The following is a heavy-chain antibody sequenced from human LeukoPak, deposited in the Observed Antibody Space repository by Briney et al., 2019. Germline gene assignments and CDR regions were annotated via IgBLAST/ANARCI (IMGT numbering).Heavy chain of an antibody. J-gene: IGHJ5*02. Sequence: PGRSLRLSCAASGFTFSNYGMHWVRQAPGKGLEWVAVIWYDGSDRYYADSVKGRFTISRDNSKNMVYLLMDSLRAEDTAVYYCTFFDAWGQGTLVTVSS. CDR2: IWYDGSDR. CDR1: GFTFSNYG. D-gene: IGHD2/OR15-2a*01. CDR3: TFFDA. V-gene: IGHV3-33*01.